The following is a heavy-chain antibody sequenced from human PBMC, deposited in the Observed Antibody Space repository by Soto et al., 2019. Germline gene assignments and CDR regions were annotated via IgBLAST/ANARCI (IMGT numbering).Heavy chain of an antibody. CDR1: GGTFSRNA. CDR3: ASRGGFFEL. CDR2: IIPNLGTA. V-gene: IGHV1-69*10. Sequence: SVKVSCKASGGTFSRNALSWVRQGPGQEPEWMGGIIPNLGTANYAQKFQGRVTITADKSTNTSYMELTSLGSEDTAVYFCASRGGFFELWGQGSLVTVSS. J-gene: IGHJ4*02. D-gene: IGHD2-15*01.